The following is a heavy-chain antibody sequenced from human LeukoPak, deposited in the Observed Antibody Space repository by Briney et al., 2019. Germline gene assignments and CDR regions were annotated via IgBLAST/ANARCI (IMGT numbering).Heavy chain of an antibody. CDR2: INGDGGEK. CDR1: AFTFSNYW. D-gene: IGHD1-20*01. J-gene: IGHJ6*02. V-gene: IGHV3-7*01. CDR3: ARARITGTMDV. Sequence: GGSLRLSCAASAFTFSNYWMNWVRQAPGKGLEWVANINGDGGEKHYVVSVRGRFTISRDNAKNSLYLQMNSLRAEDTAVYYCARARITGTMDVWGQGTTVTVSS.